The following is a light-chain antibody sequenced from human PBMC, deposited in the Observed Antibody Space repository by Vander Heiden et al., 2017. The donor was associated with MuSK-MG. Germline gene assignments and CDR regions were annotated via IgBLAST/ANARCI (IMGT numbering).Light chain of an antibody. J-gene: IGLJ3*02. CDR3: ATWDDSLNSWV. V-gene: IGLV1-44*01. Sequence: QSVLTQAPSASGTPGPRVTISCSGSSSNIGSNSVNWYQQVPGTAPKLLIFSNNQRPSGVPDRFSGSKSGTSASLAISGLQSEDESDYYCATWDDSLNSWVFGGGTKVTVL. CDR1: SSNIGSNS. CDR2: SNN.